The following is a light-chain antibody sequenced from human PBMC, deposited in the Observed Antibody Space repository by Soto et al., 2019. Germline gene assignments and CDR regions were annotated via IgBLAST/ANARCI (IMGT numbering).Light chain of an antibody. CDR1: QSVSSSY. J-gene: IGKJ2*01. V-gene: IGKV3-20*01. Sequence: EIVLTQSPGTLSLSPGERATLSCRASQSVSSSYVAWYQQKPGQAPRLLIYGASSRATGIPDRFSGSGSGTDFILTISRLEPEDFAVYYCQQYGSSPYTFGQGTKLEI. CDR2: GAS. CDR3: QQYGSSPYT.